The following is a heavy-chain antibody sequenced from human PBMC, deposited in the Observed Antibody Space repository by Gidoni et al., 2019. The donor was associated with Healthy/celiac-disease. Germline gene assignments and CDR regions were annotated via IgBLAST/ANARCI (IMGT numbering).Heavy chain of an antibody. Sequence: VQLVQSGAEVKKPGASVKVSCKASGYTFTSYGISWVRQAPGQGLEWMGWISAYNGNTNYAQKLQGRVTMTTDTSTSTAYMELRSLRSDDTAVYYCARSGGGPYYDFWSGYYTAHGGMDVWGQGTTVTVSS. V-gene: IGHV1-18*01. J-gene: IGHJ6*02. D-gene: IGHD3-3*01. CDR2: ISAYNGNT. CDR1: GYTFTSYG. CDR3: ARSGGGPYYDFWSGYYTAHGGMDV.